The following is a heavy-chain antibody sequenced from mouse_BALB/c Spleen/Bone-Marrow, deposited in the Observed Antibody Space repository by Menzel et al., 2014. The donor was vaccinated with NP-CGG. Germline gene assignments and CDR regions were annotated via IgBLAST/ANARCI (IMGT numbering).Heavy chain of an antibody. J-gene: IGHJ4*01. CDR2: INPSNGGT. V-gene: IGHV1S81*02. CDR1: GYTFTSYY. CDR3: TRGRWLAKDY. D-gene: IGHD2-3*01. Sequence: VQLQQSGAELVKPGASVKLSCKASGYTFTSYYMYWVKQRPGQGLEWIGEINPSNGGTNFNEKFKSKATLTGDKSSSNAYIQHSSLTSEDSAVYYCTRGRWLAKDYWGQGTPVT.